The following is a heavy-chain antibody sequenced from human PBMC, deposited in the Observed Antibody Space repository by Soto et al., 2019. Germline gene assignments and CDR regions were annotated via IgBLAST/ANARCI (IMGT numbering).Heavy chain of an antibody. CDR2: IYYSGST. J-gene: IGHJ4*02. Sequence: PSETLSLTCTVSGGSISSGGYYWSWIRQHPGKGLESIGYIYYSGSTYYNPSLKSRVSISVDTSKNQFSLKLSSVTAADTAVYYCARYDYGSGRYDYWGQGTLVTVSS. D-gene: IGHD3-10*01. CDR1: GGSISSGGYY. CDR3: ARYDYGSGRYDY. V-gene: IGHV4-31*03.